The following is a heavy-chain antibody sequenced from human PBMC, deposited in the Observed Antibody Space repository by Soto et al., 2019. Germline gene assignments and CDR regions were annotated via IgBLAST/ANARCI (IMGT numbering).Heavy chain of an antibody. J-gene: IGHJ5*02. CDR2: IYYSGST. CDR1: GGSISSGGYY. Sequence: QVQLQESGPGLVKPSQTLSLTCTVSGGSISSGGYYWSWIRQHPGKGLEWIGYIYYSGSTYYNPSLKSRVTISVDTSKNQFSLKLSSVTAADTAVYYCAGVQIGYCSGGSCYPLNWFDPWGQGNPGHRLL. CDR3: AGVQIGYCSGGSCYPLNWFDP. D-gene: IGHD2-15*01. V-gene: IGHV4-31*03.